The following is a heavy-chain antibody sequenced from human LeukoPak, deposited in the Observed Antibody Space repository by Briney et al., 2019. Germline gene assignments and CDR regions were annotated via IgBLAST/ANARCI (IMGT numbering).Heavy chain of an antibody. CDR2: IYYSGST. CDR3: ASYTSSGYYYCDY. J-gene: IGHJ4*02. CDR1: GGSISSGDYY. Sequence: PSETLSLTCTVSGGSISSGDYYWSWIRQPPGKGLEWIGYIYYSGSTYYNPSLKSRVTISVDTSKNQFSLKLSSVTAADTAVYYCASYTSSGYYYCDYWGQGTLVTVSS. D-gene: IGHD3-22*01. V-gene: IGHV4-30-4*08.